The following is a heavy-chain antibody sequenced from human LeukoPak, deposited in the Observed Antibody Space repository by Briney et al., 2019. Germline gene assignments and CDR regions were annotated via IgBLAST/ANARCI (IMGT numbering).Heavy chain of an antibody. D-gene: IGHD2-21*02. CDR1: GYTFTSYY. J-gene: IGHJ6*03. CDR2: IIPIFGTA. CDR3: ASYGGDGDYYMDV. Sequence: SVKVSCKASGYTFTSYYMHWVRQAPGQGLEWMGGIIPIFGTANYAQKFQGRVTITTDESTSTAYMELSSLRSEDTAVYYCASYGGDGDYYMDVWGKGTTVTVSS. V-gene: IGHV1-69*05.